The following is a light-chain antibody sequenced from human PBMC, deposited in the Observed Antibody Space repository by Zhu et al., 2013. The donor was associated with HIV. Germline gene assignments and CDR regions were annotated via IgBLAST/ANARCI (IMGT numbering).Light chain of an antibody. CDR3: QQFNIFPIT. CDR1: QSVSSN. CDR2: AAS. Sequence: EIVMTQSPATLSVSPGERATLSCRASQSVSSNLAWYQQIPGQAPRLLIYAASSLQSGVPSRFSGSGSGTDFTLTISTLQPEDFATYYCQQFNIFPITFGGGTKVEIK. V-gene: IGKV3-15*01. J-gene: IGKJ4*01.